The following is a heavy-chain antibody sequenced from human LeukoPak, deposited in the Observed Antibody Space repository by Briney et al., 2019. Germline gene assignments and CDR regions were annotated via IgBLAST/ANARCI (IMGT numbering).Heavy chain of an antibody. J-gene: IGHJ5*02. D-gene: IGHD6-13*01. Sequence: GGSLRLSCAASGFTFDDYGMSWVRQAPGRGLEWVCGINWNGGSTAYADSVKGRFTISRDNAKNSLYLQMNSLRAEDTALYFCARDPRAAAGRMGWFDPWGEGSLVTVSS. CDR3: ARDPRAAAGRMGWFDP. V-gene: IGHV3-20*04. CDR2: INWNGGST. CDR1: GFTFDDYG.